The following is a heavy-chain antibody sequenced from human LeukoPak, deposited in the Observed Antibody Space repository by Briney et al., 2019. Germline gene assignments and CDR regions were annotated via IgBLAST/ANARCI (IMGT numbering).Heavy chain of an antibody. D-gene: IGHD6-6*01. CDR2: INPSGGST. Sequence: ASVKVSCKASGYTFTSYYMHWVRQAPGQGLEWMGIINPSGGSTSYAQKFQGRVTMTRDTSTSTVYMELSSLRSEDTAVYYCARDDPPTPNLYSSSSESPPYFDYWGQGTLVTVSS. CDR3: ARDDPPTPNLYSSSSESPPYFDY. V-gene: IGHV1-46*01. CDR1: GYTFTSYY. J-gene: IGHJ4*02.